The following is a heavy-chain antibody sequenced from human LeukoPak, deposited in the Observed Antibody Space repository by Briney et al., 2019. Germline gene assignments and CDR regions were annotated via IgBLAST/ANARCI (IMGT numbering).Heavy chain of an antibody. CDR3: ARKRPVDTAMVTAPFDY. V-gene: IGHV1-3*01. CDR2: INAGNGNT. Sequence: ASVKVSCKASGYTFTTYAMHWVRQAPGQRLEWMGWINAGNGNTKYSQKFQGRVTITRDTSASTAYMELSSLRSEDTAVYYCARKRPVDTAMVTAPFDYWGQGTLVTVSS. CDR1: GYTFTTYA. J-gene: IGHJ4*02. D-gene: IGHD5-18*01.